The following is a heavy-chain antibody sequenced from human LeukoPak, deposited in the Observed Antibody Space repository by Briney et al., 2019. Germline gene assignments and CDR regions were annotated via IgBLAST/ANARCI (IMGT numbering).Heavy chain of an antibody. CDR2: IYPGDSDT. V-gene: IGHV5-51*01. D-gene: IGHD6-13*01. J-gene: IGHJ4*02. Sequence: GESLKISCKISGYRLTNNWIGWARQVPGKGLEWMGLIYPGDSDTRYSPSFQGQVTFSVDASISTAYLQLSSLRASDTAIYYCVRFGLTSSLDYWGQGTLVTVSS. CDR3: VRFGLTSSLDY. CDR1: GYRLTNNW.